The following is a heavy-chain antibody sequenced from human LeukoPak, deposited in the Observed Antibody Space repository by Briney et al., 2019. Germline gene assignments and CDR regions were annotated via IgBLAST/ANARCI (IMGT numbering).Heavy chain of an antibody. J-gene: IGHJ4*02. CDR1: GFAFNTYA. V-gene: IGHV3-33*01. CDR2: IWHDGSHK. Sequence: GRSLRLSCAASGFAFNTYAMHWVRQAPVKGLEWVTLIWHDGSHKFYIDSVRGRFTISRDNSRNTVYLQMNGLRAEDTAVYYCAREIFGSGSYPVYWGQGTLVTVSS. CDR3: AREIFGSGSYPVY. D-gene: IGHD3-10*01.